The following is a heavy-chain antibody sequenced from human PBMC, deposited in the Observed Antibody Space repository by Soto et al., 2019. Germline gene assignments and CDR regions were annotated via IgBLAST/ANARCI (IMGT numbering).Heavy chain of an antibody. V-gene: IGHV3-30-3*01. CDR3: ARGQENYYYGMDV. J-gene: IGHJ6*02. CDR2: ISYDGSNK. Sequence: TGGSLRLSCAASGFTFSSYAMHWVRQAPGKGLEWVAVISYDGSNKYYADSVKGRFTISRDNSKNTLYLQMNSLRAEDTAVYYCARGQENYYYGMDVWGQGTTVTVSS. CDR1: GFTFSSYA.